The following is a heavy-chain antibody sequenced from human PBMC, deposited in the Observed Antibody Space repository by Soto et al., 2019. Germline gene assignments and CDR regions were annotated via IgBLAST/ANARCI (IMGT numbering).Heavy chain of an antibody. Sequence: VQLVESGGGLVKPGGSLRVSCTASGFSLSDYYMSWIRQPPGKGLEWLSYISSSGSSKYYADSVKGRFTISRDKAKNSLYLEMNSPRADDTAVYYCARFPPRVEDYDIDPWGQGTLVTVSS. CDR1: GFSLSDYY. D-gene: IGHD3-9*01. CDR2: ISSSGSSK. J-gene: IGHJ5*02. V-gene: IGHV3-11*01. CDR3: ARFPPRVEDYDIDP.